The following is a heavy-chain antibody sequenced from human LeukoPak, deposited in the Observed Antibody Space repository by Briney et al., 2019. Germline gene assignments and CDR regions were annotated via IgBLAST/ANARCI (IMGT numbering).Heavy chain of an antibody. Sequence: SEALSLTCTVSGGSISSYYWSWIRQPPGKGLEWIGYIYATGSTNYNPSLKSRVTISVDTSKNQFSLNLRSVTAADTAVYYCARHGSVRSPLGPWGQGTLVTVSS. CDR1: GGSISSYY. J-gene: IGHJ5*02. D-gene: IGHD3-10*01. CDR3: ARHGSVRSPLGP. V-gene: IGHV4-4*09. CDR2: IYATGST.